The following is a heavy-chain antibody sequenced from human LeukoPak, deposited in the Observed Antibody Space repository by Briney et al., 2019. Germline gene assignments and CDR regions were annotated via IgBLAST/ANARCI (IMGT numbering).Heavy chain of an antibody. D-gene: IGHD3-9*01. CDR1: GGSISSSNW. CDR2: IYHSGST. V-gene: IGHV4-4*02. Sequence: SETLSLTCAVSGGSISSSNWWSWVRQPPGKGLEWIGEIYHSGSTNYNPSLKSRVTMSVDTSKNQFSLKLSSVTAADTAVYYCARDRSDILTGITIENWFDPWGQGTLVTVSS. J-gene: IGHJ5*02. CDR3: ARDRSDILTGITIENWFDP.